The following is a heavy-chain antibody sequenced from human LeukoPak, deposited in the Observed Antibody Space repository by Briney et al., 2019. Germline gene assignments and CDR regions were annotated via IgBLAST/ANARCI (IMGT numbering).Heavy chain of an antibody. CDR1: GFTFSSYA. V-gene: IGHV3-23*01. D-gene: IGHD5-12*01. CDR3: AKDPHGYSGYDWDY. Sequence: PGGSLRLSCAASGFTFSSYAMSWVRQAPGKGLEWVSAISGSGGSTYYADSVKGRFTISRDNSKNTLYVQMNSLRAEDTAVYYCAKDPHGYSGYDWDYWGQGTLVTVSS. CDR2: ISGSGGST. J-gene: IGHJ4*02.